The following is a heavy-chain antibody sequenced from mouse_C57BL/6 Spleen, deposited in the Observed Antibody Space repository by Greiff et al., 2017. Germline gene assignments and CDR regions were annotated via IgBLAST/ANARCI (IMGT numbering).Heavy chain of an antibody. CDR2: IDPSDSYT. J-gene: IGHJ2*01. Sequence: VQLQQSGAELVKPGASVKLSCKASGYTFTSYWMQWVKQRPGQGLEWIGEIDPSDSYTNYNQKFKGKATLTVDTSSSTAYMQLSSLTSEDSAVYYCARGGPDWDYWGQGTTLTVSS. CDR1: GYTFTSYW. V-gene: IGHV1-50*01. CDR3: ARGGPDWDY. D-gene: IGHD4-1*01.